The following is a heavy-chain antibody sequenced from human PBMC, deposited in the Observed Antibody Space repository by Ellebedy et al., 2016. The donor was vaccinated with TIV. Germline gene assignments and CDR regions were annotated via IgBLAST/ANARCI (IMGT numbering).Heavy chain of an antibody. J-gene: IGHJ4*02. D-gene: IGHD3-9*01. V-gene: IGHV3-15*01. CDR2: IKSKTDGGTT. Sequence: GESLKISXAASGFTFSNSWMSWVRQAPGKGLEWVGRIKSKTDGGTTDYAAPVKGRFTISRDDSKNTLYLQMNSLKTEDTAVYYCTTDPTRYFDWLSGYWGQGTLVTVSS. CDR1: GFTFSNSW. CDR3: TTDPTRYFDWLSGY.